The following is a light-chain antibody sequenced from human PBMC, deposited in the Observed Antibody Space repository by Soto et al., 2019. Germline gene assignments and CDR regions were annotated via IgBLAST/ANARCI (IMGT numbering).Light chain of an antibody. V-gene: IGKV3-20*01. CDR2: GAS. CDR1: QSVSSSY. J-gene: IGKJ1*01. CDR3: QQYGDSLLT. Sequence: EVVLTQSPGTLSLSPGERATLSCRASQSVSSSYLAWYQQKSGQAPRLLIYGASSRATGIPDRFSASGSGTDFTLNISLLAPEDLAVYYCQQYGDSLLTFGQGTKVEIK.